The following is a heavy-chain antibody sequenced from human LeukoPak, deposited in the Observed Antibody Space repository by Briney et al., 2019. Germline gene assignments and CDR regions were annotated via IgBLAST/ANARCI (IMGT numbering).Heavy chain of an antibody. Sequence: ASVKVSCKASGYTFTSYDINWVQQATGQGLEWMGWMNPNSGNTGYAQKFQGRVTMTRNTSISTAYMELSSLRSEDTAVYYCARDGVVRGVIRTILGYWGQGTLVTVSS. V-gene: IGHV1-8*01. D-gene: IGHD3-10*01. CDR2: MNPNSGNT. CDR1: GYTFTSYD. CDR3: ARDGVVRGVIRTILGY. J-gene: IGHJ4*02.